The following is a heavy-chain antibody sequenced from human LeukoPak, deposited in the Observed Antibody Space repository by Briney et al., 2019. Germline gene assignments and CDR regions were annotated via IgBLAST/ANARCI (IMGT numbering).Heavy chain of an antibody. CDR1: GFTFSSYA. CDR3: AKDIAVVTAIRVLDY. V-gene: IGHV3-23*01. J-gene: IGHJ4*02. Sequence: GGSLRLSCAASGFTFSSYAMSWVRQAPGKGLEWVSAISGSGGSTYYADSVKGRFTISRDNSKNTLYLQMNSLRAEDTAVYYCAKDIAVVTAIRVLDYWGQGTLVTVSS. CDR2: ISGSGGST. D-gene: IGHD2-21*02.